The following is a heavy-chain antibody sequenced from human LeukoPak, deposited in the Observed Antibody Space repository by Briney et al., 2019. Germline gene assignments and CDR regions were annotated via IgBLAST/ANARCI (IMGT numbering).Heavy chain of an antibody. Sequence: AASVKVSCKASGYTFTGYYMHWVRQAPGQALEWMGWITPFNGNTNYAQKFQDRVTITRDRSMSTAYMELSSLRSEDTAMYYCASSSGYDYVWGSPYVAFDIWGQGTMVTVSS. CDR3: ASSSGYDYVWGSPYVAFDI. CDR1: GYTFTGYY. V-gene: IGHV1-45*02. CDR2: ITPFNGNT. J-gene: IGHJ3*02. D-gene: IGHD3-16*01.